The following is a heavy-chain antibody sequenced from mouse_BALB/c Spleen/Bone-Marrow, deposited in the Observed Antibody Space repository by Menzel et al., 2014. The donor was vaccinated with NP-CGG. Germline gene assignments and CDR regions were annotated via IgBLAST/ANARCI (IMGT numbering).Heavy chain of an antibody. Sequence: VQLQQSGAELMKPGASVKISCKATGYTFSSYWIEWVKQRPGHGLEWIGEILPGSGSTNYNEKFKGKATFTADTSPNTAYMQPSSLTSEDSAVYYCAGGGGRGGYWYLDVWGAGTTVTVSS. V-gene: IGHV1-9*01. CDR1: GYTFSSYW. J-gene: IGHJ1*01. CDR3: AGGGGRGGYWYLDV. CDR2: ILPGSGST. D-gene: IGHD3-3*01.